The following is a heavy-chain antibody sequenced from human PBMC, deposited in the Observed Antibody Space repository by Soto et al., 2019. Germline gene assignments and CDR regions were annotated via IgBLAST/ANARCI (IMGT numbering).Heavy chain of an antibody. CDR1: GYTFTTYG. Sequence: ASVKVTCKASGYTFTTYGISWVRQAPGQGLWLMGWISAYNGNTNYAQKLQGRVTMTTDTSTSTAYMELRSLRSDDTAVYYCARDGHVLRFLEWLSRDYGMDVWGQGTTVTVSS. V-gene: IGHV1-18*04. CDR3: ARDGHVLRFLEWLSRDYGMDV. CDR2: ISAYNGNT. D-gene: IGHD3-3*01. J-gene: IGHJ6*02.